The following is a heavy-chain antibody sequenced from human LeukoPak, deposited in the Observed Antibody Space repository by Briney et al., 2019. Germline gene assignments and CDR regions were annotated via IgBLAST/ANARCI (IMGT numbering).Heavy chain of an antibody. CDR3: ARGRSGGSCDP. CDR2: IWYDGSNK. CDR1: GFTFSSYG. V-gene: IGHV3-33*08. Sequence: GGSLRLSCAASGFTFSSYGMHWVRQAPGKGLEWVAVIWYDGSNKYYADSVKGRFTISRDNSKNTLYLQMNSLRAEDTAVYYCARGRSGGSCDPWGQGTLVTVSS. D-gene: IGHD2-15*01. J-gene: IGHJ5*02.